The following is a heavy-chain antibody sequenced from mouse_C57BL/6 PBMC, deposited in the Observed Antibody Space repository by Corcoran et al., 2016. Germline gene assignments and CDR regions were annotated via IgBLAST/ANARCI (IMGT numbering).Heavy chain of an antibody. J-gene: IGHJ1*03. CDR2: IYTDTGEP. CDR1: GYTFTDYY. D-gene: IGHD2-4*01. V-gene: IGHV9-1*01. Sequence: VQLQQSGPELVKPGASVKISCKASGYTFTDYYMNWVKQAPGQGFKWMGMIYTDTGEPTYAEEFKGRFAFSLETSASTAYLQINNLKNEDTATYVCVGGDYRRPLDVWGTGTTVTVSS. CDR3: VGGDYRRPLDV.